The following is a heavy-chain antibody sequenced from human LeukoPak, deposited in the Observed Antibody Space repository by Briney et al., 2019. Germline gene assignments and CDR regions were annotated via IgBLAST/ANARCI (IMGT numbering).Heavy chain of an antibody. CDR2: ISGYNGNT. Sequence: GASVKASCKASGYTFSDYGISWVRHAPGQGLEWMGWISGYNGNTNYAQKLQGRVTMTTDTSTSTAYMELRSLRSDDTAVYYCARDAHIVVVPAAMDPWGQGTLVTVSS. CDR3: ARDAHIVVVPAAMDP. J-gene: IGHJ5*02. CDR1: GYTFSDYG. D-gene: IGHD2-2*01. V-gene: IGHV1-18*01.